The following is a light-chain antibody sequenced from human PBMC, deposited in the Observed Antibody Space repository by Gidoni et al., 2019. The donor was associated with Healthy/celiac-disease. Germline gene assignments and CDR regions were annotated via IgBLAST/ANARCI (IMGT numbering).Light chain of an antibody. CDR2: AAS. CDR3: QQSYSTPPLT. Sequence: DIQMTQSPSSQSASVGDRVTITCRASQSISSYLNWYQQKPGKAPKLLIYAASSLKSGVPSRFSGSGSVTDFTLTISSLQPEDFATYYCQQSYSTPPLTFGGGTKVEIK. V-gene: IGKV1-39*01. J-gene: IGKJ4*02. CDR1: QSISSY.